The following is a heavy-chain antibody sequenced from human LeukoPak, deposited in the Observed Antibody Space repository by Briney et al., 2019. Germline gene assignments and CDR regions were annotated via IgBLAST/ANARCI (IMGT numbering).Heavy chain of an antibody. D-gene: IGHD1-26*01. CDR2: IRSKANSYAT. J-gene: IGHJ4*02. CDR1: GFTFSGSA. V-gene: IGHV3-73*01. CDR3: TRKVGSTPAFDY. Sequence: GGSLRLSCAASGFTFSGSAMHWVRQASGKGLEWVGRIRSKANSYATAYAASVKGRFTISRDDSKNTAYLQMNSLKTEDTAVYYCTRKVGSTPAFDYWGQGTLVTVSS.